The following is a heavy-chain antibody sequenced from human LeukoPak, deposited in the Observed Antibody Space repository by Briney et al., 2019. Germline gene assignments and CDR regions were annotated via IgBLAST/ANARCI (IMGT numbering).Heavy chain of an antibody. CDR3: ARLLVNCDGDCYYPLDY. CDR2: ISSSSSYI. V-gene: IGHV3-21*01. CDR1: GFTFSSYS. Sequence: PGGSLRLSCAASGFTFSSYSMNWVRQAPGKGLEWVSSISSSSSYIYYADSVKGRFTISRDNAKNSLYLQMNSLRAEDTAVYSCARLLVNCDGDCYYPLDYWGQGTLVTVSS. D-gene: IGHD2-21*02. J-gene: IGHJ4*02.